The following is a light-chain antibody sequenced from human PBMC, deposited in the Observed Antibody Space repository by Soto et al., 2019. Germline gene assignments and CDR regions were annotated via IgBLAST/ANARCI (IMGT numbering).Light chain of an antibody. CDR2: ASS. Sequence: EIVLTQSPGALSLSPGERATLSCKTSQSRGSNFLAWYQHKPGQAPRLLIYASSNRATGIPDRFSGSASGTDSTLTINRLEPEDFAVYYCQLYGISPHFGQGTRLEIK. V-gene: IGKV3-20*01. J-gene: IGKJ5*01. CDR3: QLYGISPH. CDR1: QSRGSNF.